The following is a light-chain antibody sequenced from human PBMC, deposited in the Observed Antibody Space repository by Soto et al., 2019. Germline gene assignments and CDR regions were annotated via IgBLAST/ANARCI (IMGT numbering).Light chain of an antibody. CDR3: AAWDDSLSGPGV. CDR2: RNN. Sequence: QLVLTQPPSASGTPGQRVTISCSGSSSNIGSNYVYWYQQLPGTAPKLLIYRNNQRRSGVPDRFSGSKSGTSASLAISGLRCEDEADYYCAAWDDSLSGPGVFGGGTKLTVL. CDR1: SSNIGSNY. V-gene: IGLV1-47*01. J-gene: IGLJ3*02.